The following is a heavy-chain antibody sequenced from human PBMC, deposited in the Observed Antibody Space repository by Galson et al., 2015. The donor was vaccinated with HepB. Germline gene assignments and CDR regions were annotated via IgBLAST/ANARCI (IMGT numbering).Heavy chain of an antibody. J-gene: IGHJ5*02. V-gene: IGHV3-23*01. D-gene: IGHD1-1*01. CDR1: GFTFSSFA. CDR3: AKGVWYNGDL. Sequence: SLRLSCAGSGFTFSSFAMTWVRQAPGKGLEWVSGISSSGGSTYYADSVKGRFTISRDNSKNTLYLQMNSLRAEDTALYYCAKGVWYNGDLWGQGTLVTVSS. CDR2: ISSSGGST.